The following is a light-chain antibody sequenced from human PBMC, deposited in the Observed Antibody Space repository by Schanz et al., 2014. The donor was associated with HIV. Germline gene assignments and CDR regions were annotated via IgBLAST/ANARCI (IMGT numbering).Light chain of an antibody. CDR1: QSVSSY. J-gene: IGKJ1*01. CDR2: DAS. CDR3: QQYDDSRT. V-gene: IGKV3-11*01. Sequence: EIVMTQSPATLSMSPGERATLSCRASQSVSSYLAWYQQKPGQAPRLLIYDASNRATGIPARFSGSGSGTDFTLTISRLEPEDSAVYYCQQYDDSRTFGQGTKVEIK.